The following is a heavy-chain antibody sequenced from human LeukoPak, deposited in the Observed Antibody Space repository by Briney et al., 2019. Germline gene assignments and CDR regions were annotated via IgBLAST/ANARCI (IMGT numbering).Heavy chain of an antibody. V-gene: IGHV3-48*03. CDR3: ARDGAAADFDY. CDR2: ISSSGSTI. Sequence: GGSLRLSCAASGSTFSSYEMNWVRQAPGKGLEWVSYISSSGSTIYYADSVKGRFTISRDNAKNSLYLQMNSLRAEDTAVYYCARDGAAADFDYWGQGTLVTVSS. CDR1: GSTFSSYE. D-gene: IGHD6-13*01. J-gene: IGHJ4*02.